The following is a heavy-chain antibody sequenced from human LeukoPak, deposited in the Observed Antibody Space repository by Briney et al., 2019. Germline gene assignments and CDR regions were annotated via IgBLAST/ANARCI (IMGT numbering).Heavy chain of an antibody. CDR1: ANSLTKHW. CDR3: ARHRPHTDSNSVADYYFDY. Sequence: GESLKISCKASANSLTKHWIAWVRQVPGKGLELMGYIYPGDSDTKYSPSFQGQVTISADKAISTAYLQWSNLKASDTAMYYCARHRPHTDSNSVADYYFDYWGQGTLVTVSS. D-gene: IGHD6-19*01. CDR2: IYPGDSDT. V-gene: IGHV5-51*01. J-gene: IGHJ4*02.